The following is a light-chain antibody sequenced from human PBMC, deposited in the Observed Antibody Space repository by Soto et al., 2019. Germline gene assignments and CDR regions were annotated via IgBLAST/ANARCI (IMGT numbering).Light chain of an antibody. CDR3: QQYNNWPWT. CDR2: AAS. V-gene: IGKV1-27*01. CDR1: QGISNY. J-gene: IGKJ1*01. Sequence: DIQIAQSPSSLSASVGDRVTITCRASQGISNYLAWYQQTKGKVPKLLIYAASTLRSGVPSRFSGSGSWTEFTLPISRLQSEDVAVYYCQQYNNWPWTFGQGTKVDIK.